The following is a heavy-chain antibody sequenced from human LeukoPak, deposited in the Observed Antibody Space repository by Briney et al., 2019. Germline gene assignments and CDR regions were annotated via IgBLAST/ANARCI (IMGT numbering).Heavy chain of an antibody. Sequence: SETLSLTCTVSGGSISSGDCYWSWIRQPPGKGLEWIGYIYYSGSTYYNPSLKSRVTISVDTSKNQFSLKLSSVTAADTAVYYCARDSGLDSFDYWGQGTLVTVSS. V-gene: IGHV4-30-4*08. J-gene: IGHJ4*02. CDR2: IYYSGST. CDR1: GGSISSGDCY. D-gene: IGHD3-22*01. CDR3: ARDSGLDSFDY.